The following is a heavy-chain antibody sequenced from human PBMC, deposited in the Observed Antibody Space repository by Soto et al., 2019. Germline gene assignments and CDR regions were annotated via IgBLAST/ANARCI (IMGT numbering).Heavy chain of an antibody. CDR2: IDPSDSYT. CDR3: ARLEYSRGGGANYYYYYYGMDV. V-gene: IGHV5-10-1*01. J-gene: IGHJ6*02. D-gene: IGHD6-6*01. Sequence: PGESLKISCKGSGYSFTSYWISWVRQMPGKGLEWMGRIDPSDSYTNYSPSFQGHVTISADKSISTAYLQWSSLKASDTAMYYCARLEYSRGGGANYYYYYYGMDVWGQGTTVTVSS. CDR1: GYSFTSYW.